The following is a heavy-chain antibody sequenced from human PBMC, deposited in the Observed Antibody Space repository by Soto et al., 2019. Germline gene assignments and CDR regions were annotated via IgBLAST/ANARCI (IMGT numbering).Heavy chain of an antibody. Sequence: EVQLLESGGGLVQPGGSLRLSCAASGFTFTNYAMNWVRQAPGKGLEWVSVISGSGGTAYYADSVKGRFTISIDNSKNTLYLQVNSLRAEDTAVYYCAKDTYSYGPGRYFDLWGRGTLVTVSS. CDR3: AKDTYSYGPGRYFDL. D-gene: IGHD5-18*01. CDR2: ISGSGGTA. V-gene: IGHV3-23*01. CDR1: GFTFTNYA. J-gene: IGHJ2*01.